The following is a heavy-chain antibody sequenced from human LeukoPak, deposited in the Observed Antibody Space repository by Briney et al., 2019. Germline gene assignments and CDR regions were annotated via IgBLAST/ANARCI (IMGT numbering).Heavy chain of an antibody. Sequence: GGSLRLSCAASGFTFSSYGMHWVRQAPGKGLEWVAVIWYDGSNKYYADSVKGRFTISRDNSKNTLYLQMNSLRAEDTAVYYCARDHRFDSSGNCDYWGQGTLVTVSS. CDR2: IWYDGSNK. CDR3: ARDHRFDSSGNCDY. V-gene: IGHV3-33*01. CDR1: GFTFSSYG. D-gene: IGHD3-22*01. J-gene: IGHJ4*02.